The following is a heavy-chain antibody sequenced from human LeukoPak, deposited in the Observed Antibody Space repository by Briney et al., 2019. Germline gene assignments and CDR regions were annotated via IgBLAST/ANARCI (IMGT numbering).Heavy chain of an antibody. Sequence: PGRSLRLSCSVAGFTFSTYAMSWVRQAPGKGLKCVSTISASGGSTYYADSVNGRFTISRDNSKNTLYLQMNSLRAEDTAVYYCATYYYRSGSPLRYFDYWGQGTLVTVSS. D-gene: IGHD3-10*01. CDR2: ISASGGST. J-gene: IGHJ4*02. V-gene: IGHV3-23*01. CDR3: ATYYYRSGSPLRYFDY. CDR1: GFTFSTYA.